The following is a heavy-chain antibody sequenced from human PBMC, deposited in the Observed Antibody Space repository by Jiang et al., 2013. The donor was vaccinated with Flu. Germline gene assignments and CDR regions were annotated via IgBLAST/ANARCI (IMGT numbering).Heavy chain of an antibody. CDR1: GFTFSSYG. V-gene: IGHV3-33*01. CDR2: IWYDGSNK. Sequence: VQLLESGGGVVQPGRSLRLSCAASGFTFSSYGMHWVRQAPGKGLEWVAVIWYDGSNKYYADSVKGRFTISRDNSKNTLYLQMNSLRAEDTAVYYCARDSAGSFDYVGPGEPWSPSP. J-gene: IGHJ4*02. D-gene: IGHD6-13*01. CDR3: ARDSAGSFDY.